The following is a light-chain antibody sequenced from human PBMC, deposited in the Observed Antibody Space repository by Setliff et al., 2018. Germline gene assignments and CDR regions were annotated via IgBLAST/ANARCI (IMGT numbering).Light chain of an antibody. Sequence: QSALAQPASVSGSPGQSITISCTGTSSDVGAYNLVAWYQHHPGKVPKLMIYEVYKRPSGVSTRFSGSKSGNTASLTISGLQAEDEADYYCCSYAGRGTGVFGTGTKVTVL. CDR1: SSDVGAYNL. J-gene: IGLJ1*01. CDR2: EVY. CDR3: CSYAGRGTGV. V-gene: IGLV2-23*02.